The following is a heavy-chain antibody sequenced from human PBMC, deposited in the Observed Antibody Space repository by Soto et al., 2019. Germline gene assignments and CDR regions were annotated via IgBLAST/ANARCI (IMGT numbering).Heavy chain of an antibody. J-gene: IGHJ6*02. CDR1: TFPVSAYY. CDR3: ARVGTNWKLDV. V-gene: IGHV3-66*01. Sequence: EVQLVESGGDLVQPGGSLRLSCTASTFPVSAYYITWVRQSSGKGLEWVSVIYDDGKTYYAESVKGRFTISRDNSKNTLYLQMNSLRVEDTAVYYCARVGTNWKLDVGGQGTTVTVSS. CDR2: IYDDGKT. D-gene: IGHD1-20*01.